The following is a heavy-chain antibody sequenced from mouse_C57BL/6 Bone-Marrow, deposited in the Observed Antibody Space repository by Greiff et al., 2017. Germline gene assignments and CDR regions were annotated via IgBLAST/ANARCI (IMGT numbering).Heavy chain of an antibody. CDR2: IDPSDSYT. V-gene: IGHV1-69*01. CDR3: ARSRRYFDY. J-gene: IGHJ2*01. Sequence: VQLQQSGAELVMPGASVKLSCKASGYTFTSYWMHWVKQRPGQGLEWIGEIDPSDSYTNYNQKFKGKSTLTVDKSSSTAYMQLSSLTSEDSAVYYCARSRRYFDYWGQGTTLTVSS. CDR1: GYTFTSYW.